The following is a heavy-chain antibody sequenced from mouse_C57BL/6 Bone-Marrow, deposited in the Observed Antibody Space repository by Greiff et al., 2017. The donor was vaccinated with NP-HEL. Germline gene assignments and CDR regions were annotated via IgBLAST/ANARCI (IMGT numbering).Heavy chain of an antibody. CDR2: IDPNSGGT. CDR3: AKVAYDYDEGYYAMDY. CDR1: GYTFTSYW. Sequence: QVQLKQPGAELVKPGASVKLSCKASGYTFTSYWMHWVKQRPGRGLEWIGRIDPNSGGTKYNEKFKSKATLTVDKPSSTAYMQLSSLTSEDSAVYYCAKVAYDYDEGYYAMDYWGQGTSVTVSS. J-gene: IGHJ4*01. V-gene: IGHV1-72*01. D-gene: IGHD2-4*01.